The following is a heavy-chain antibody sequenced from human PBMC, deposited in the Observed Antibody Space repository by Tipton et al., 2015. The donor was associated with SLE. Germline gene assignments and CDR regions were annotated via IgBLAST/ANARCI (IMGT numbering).Heavy chain of an antibody. D-gene: IGHD6-19*01. CDR3: LAFSSGWFTLH. V-gene: IGHV4-59*08. CDR1: GGSISDYY. Sequence: GLVKPSETLSLRCTVSGGSISDYYWSWVRQPPGKGLEWIGYIYYSGGTNYNPSLMSRVTFSLDTSKNQFSLDLTSVTATDTAVYYCLAFSSGWFTLHWGRGTLVTVSS. CDR2: IYYSGGT. J-gene: IGHJ4*02.